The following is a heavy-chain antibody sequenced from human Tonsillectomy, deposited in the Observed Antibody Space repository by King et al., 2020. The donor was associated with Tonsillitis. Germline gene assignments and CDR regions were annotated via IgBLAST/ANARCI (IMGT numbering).Heavy chain of an antibody. CDR3: ARGGYYYPYWYFDF. D-gene: IGHD3-22*01. Sequence: VQLQESGPGLVKPSETLSLTCSVSGGSISSYYWSWIRQPPGKGLEWIGYIYYRGSTDYNTSLKSRVTISVDTSKNQFSLKLCSVTAADTAVYYCARGGYYYPYWYFDFWGRGTLVTVSS. V-gene: IGHV4-59*08. J-gene: IGHJ2*01. CDR2: IYYRGST. CDR1: GGSISSYY.